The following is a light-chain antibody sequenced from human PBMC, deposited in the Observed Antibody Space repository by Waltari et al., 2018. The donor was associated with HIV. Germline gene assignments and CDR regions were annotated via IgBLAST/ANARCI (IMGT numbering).Light chain of an antibody. CDR3: CSYAGSNTHV. CDR2: EVS. Sequence: QSALTQPSSVSGSPGQSITIPCTGTSSDVGSYNLFPWYQQHPGKAPKLMIYEVSKRPSGVSNRFSASKSANTASLTISGLQAEDEADYYCCSYAGSNTHVFGTGTKVTVL. CDR1: SSDVGSYNL. V-gene: IGLV2-23*02. J-gene: IGLJ1*01.